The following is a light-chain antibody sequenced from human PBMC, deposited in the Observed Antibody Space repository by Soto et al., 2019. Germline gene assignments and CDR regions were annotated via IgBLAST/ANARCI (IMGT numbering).Light chain of an antibody. CDR2: GAS. CDR1: QSVSSN. CDR3: HQYGSSFWT. J-gene: IGKJ1*01. V-gene: IGKV3-20*01. Sequence: EIVLTQTPGTLSLSPGERATLSCRASQSVSSNLAWYQQKPGQAPRLLIYGASRRPTVIPDRFSGSGSGTDFTLTISRLEPEDFAVYYCHQYGSSFWTFGQGTKV.